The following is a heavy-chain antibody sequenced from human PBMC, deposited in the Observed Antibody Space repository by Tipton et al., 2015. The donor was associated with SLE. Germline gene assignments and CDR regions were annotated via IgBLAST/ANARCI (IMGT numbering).Heavy chain of an antibody. Sequence: QLVQSGGGLVQPGGSLRLSCAASGFTFSSYWMSWVRQAPGKGLEWVANIKQDGSEKYYVDSVKGRFTISRDNAKNSLFLQMNSLRAEDTAVYYCAIDSKWEPRNYWGQGTLVTVSS. D-gene: IGHD1-26*01. V-gene: IGHV3-7*01. CDR1: GFTFSSYW. J-gene: IGHJ4*02. CDR3: AIDSKWEPRNY. CDR2: IKQDGSEK.